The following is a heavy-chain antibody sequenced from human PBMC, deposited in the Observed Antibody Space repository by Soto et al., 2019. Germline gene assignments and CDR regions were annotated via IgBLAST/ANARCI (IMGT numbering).Heavy chain of an antibody. Sequence: ASVKVSCKASGYTFTSYGISWVRQAPGQGLEWMGWISAYNGNTNYAQKLQGRVTMTTDTSTSTAYMELRSLRSDDTAVYYCARGGRSSSSGAHPVLNFDYWGQGTLVTVSS. V-gene: IGHV1-18*01. CDR1: GYTFTSYG. D-gene: IGHD6-6*01. CDR3: ARGGRSSSSGAHPVLNFDY. J-gene: IGHJ4*02. CDR2: ISAYNGNT.